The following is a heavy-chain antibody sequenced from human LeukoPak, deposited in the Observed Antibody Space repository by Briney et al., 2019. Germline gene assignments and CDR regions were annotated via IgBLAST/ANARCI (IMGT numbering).Heavy chain of an antibody. CDR3: AREPLSSGWYAYYYYGMDV. CDR2: INTNTGNP. D-gene: IGHD6-19*01. Sequence: ASVKVSCKASGYTFTSYAMNWVRQAPGQGLEWMGWINTNTGNPTYAQGFTGRFVFSLDTSVSTAYLQICSLKAEDIAVYYCAREPLSSGWYAYYYYGMDVWGQGTTVTVSS. CDR1: GYTFTSYA. V-gene: IGHV7-4-1*01. J-gene: IGHJ6*02.